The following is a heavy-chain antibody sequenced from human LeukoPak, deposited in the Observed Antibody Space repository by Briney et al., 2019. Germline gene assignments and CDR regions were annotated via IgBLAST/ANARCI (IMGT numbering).Heavy chain of an antibody. CDR1: GFTFSTYA. Sequence: PGGSLRLSCAASGFTFSTYAMHWVRQAPGKGLEWVAVTSYDGSNSYYADSVKGRFTISRDDSENTLYLQMNSLRAEDTAVYYCARDGRNTEFDYWGQGTLVTVSS. CDR2: TSYDGSNS. V-gene: IGHV3-30*03. J-gene: IGHJ4*02. CDR3: ARDGRNTEFDY.